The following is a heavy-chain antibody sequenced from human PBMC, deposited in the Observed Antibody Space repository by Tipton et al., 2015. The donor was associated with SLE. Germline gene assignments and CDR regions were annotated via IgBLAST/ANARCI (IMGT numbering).Heavy chain of an antibody. D-gene: IGHD5/OR15-5a*01. J-gene: IGHJ3*02. CDR1: GGSFSGYY. V-gene: IGHV4-34*01. CDR2: INHSGST. CDR3: ARGQDLIEVSEGGAFDI. Sequence: TLSLTCAVSGGSFSGYYWSWIRQPPEKGLGWSGEINHSGSTNYNPSLESRVTISVDTSKNQFSLNLRSVTAADTALYYCARGQDLIEVSEGGAFDIWGQGTMVSASS.